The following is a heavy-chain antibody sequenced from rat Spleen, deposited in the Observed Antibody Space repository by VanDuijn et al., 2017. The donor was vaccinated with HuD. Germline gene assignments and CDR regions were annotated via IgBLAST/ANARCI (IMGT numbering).Heavy chain of an antibody. Sequence: QVQLRESGPGLVQPSQTLSLTCSVSGFSLTGNNIYWVRQPPGKGLEWMGRMRYDGDTSYNSALKSRLSISRDTSKSQVFLKMSSLQTEDTATYYCARDGLGEGYFDYWGQGVMVTVSS. V-gene: IGHV2S30*01. J-gene: IGHJ2*01. CDR2: MRYDGDT. CDR1: GFSLTGNN. D-gene: IGHD5-1*01. CDR3: ARDGLGEGYFDY.